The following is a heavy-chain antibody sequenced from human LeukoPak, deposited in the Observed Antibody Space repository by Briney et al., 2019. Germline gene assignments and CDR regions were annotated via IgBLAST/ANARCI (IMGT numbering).Heavy chain of an antibody. CDR3: ARDKVYNWFDP. Sequence: GRSLRLSCAASGFTFSSYGMHWVRQAPGKGLEWVAVIWYDGSNKYYADSVKGRFTISRDNSKNTLYLQMNSLRAEDTAVYYCARDKVYNWFDPWGQGTLVTVSS. CDR1: GFTFSSYG. CDR2: IWYDGSNK. V-gene: IGHV3-33*01. J-gene: IGHJ5*02.